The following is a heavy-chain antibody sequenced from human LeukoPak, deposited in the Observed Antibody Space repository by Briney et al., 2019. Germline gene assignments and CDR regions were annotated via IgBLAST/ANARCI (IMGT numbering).Heavy chain of an antibody. CDR3: ARSGRDVGFAFDI. D-gene: IGHD5-12*01. V-gene: IGHV4-34*01. CDR2: INHSGST. J-gene: IGHJ3*02. CDR1: GGPFNDYY. Sequence: PSETLCLTCAVYGGPFNDYYWNWLRRPPGKGLEWIGEINHSGSTNYHPSYKSRVTISLDTSQNHFSLKLTSVTAADTAVYYCARSGRDVGFAFDIWGLGTLVTISS.